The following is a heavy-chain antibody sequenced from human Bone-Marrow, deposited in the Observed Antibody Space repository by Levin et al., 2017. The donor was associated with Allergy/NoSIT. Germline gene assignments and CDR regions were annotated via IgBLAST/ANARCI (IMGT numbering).Heavy chain of an antibody. CDR3: TTDRGITARPLFAS. J-gene: IGHJ4*02. V-gene: IGHV3-15*01. CDR1: GFTFTYAW. Sequence: SCAASGFTFTYAWMSWVRQAPGKGLEWVGRVKSETDGGTSDYAALVKGRFTISRDDSKNTLSLQMNSLKTEDTAMYYCTTDRGITARPLFASWGQGTLVTVSS. CDR2: VKSETDGGTS. D-gene: IGHD6-6*01.